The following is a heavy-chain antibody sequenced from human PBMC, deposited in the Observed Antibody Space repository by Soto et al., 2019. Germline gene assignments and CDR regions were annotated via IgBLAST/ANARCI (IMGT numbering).Heavy chain of an antibody. Sequence: QVQLVQSGAEVKKPGASVKVSFKASGYTFTSYAMHWVRQAPGQRLEWMGWINAGNGNTKYSQKFQGRVTITRDTSASTAYMELSSLRSEDTAVYYCARSPFDYGSGTMDVWGKGTTVTVSS. CDR2: INAGNGNT. CDR1: GYTFTSYA. J-gene: IGHJ6*03. V-gene: IGHV1-3*01. D-gene: IGHD3-10*01. CDR3: ARSPFDYGSGTMDV.